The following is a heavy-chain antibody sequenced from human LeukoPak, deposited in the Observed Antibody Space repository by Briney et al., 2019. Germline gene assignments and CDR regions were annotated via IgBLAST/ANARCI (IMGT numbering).Heavy chain of an antibody. CDR3: ARGYSDYIWGSYYFDS. CDR2: ISSSGSDI. D-gene: IGHD3-16*01. V-gene: IGHV3-21*01. J-gene: IGHJ4*02. CDR1: GFFFTTYS. Sequence: GGSLRLSCAASGFFFTTYSMNWVRQAPGKGLEWVSSISSSGSDIYHADSLKGRFTISRDNAKNSLYLQMNGLRAEDTAVYFCARGYSDYIWGSYYFDSWGQGALVTVSS.